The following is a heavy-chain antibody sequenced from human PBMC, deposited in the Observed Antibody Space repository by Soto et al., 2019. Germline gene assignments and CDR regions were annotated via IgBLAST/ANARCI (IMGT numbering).Heavy chain of an antibody. Sequence: GGSLRLSCAASGFTFSSYAMSWVRQAPGKGLEWVSAISGSGGSTYYADSVKGRFTISRDNSKNTLYLQMNSLRAEDTAVYYCAKNSRGLSWSGYPLFDYWGQGTLVTVSS. J-gene: IGHJ4*02. V-gene: IGHV3-23*01. D-gene: IGHD3-3*01. CDR2: ISGSGGST. CDR1: GFTFSSYA. CDR3: AKNSRGLSWSGYPLFDY.